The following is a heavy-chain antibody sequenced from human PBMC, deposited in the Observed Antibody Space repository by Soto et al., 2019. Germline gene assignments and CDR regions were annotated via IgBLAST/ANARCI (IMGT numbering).Heavy chain of an antibody. CDR2: ISSSSTTI. J-gene: IGHJ4*02. CDR1: GFTFRTDG. CDR3: ARDIQHYYDSSGRPDY. D-gene: IGHD3-22*01. V-gene: IGHV3-48*01. Sequence: EVQLVESGGGLVQPGGSLRLSCAASGFTFRTDGMNWVRQAPVKGLEWVSFISSSSTTIYYADSVRGRFTISRDNAKNSMYLQMNSLRAEDTAVYYCARDIQHYYDSSGRPDYWGQGTLVTVSS.